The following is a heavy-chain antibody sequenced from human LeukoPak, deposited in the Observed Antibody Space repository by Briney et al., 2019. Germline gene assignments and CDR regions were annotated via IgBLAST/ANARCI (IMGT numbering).Heavy chain of an antibody. CDR2: IIPIFGTA. V-gene: IGHV1-69*13. J-gene: IGHJ6*02. Sequence: SVKVSCKASGGTFSSYAISWVRQAPGQGLEWMGGIIPIFGTANYAQKFQGRVTIAADESTSTAYMELSSLRSEDTAVYYCASTIFGVVILTTYYYYGMDVWGQGTTVTVSS. CDR1: GGTFSSYA. CDR3: ASTIFGVVILTTYYYYGMDV. D-gene: IGHD3-3*01.